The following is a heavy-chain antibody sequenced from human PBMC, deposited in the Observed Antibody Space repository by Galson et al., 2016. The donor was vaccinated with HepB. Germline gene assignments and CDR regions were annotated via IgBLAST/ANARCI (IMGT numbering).Heavy chain of an antibody. J-gene: IGHJ5*02. CDR2: ISSSTSTI. CDR3: ARGPPGNWFDL. CDR1: GFTFSLYS. V-gene: IGHV3-48*01. Sequence: SLRLSCAASGFTFSLYSMNWVRQAPGKGLEWLSYISSSTSTIYYPDSVKGRFTISRDNAKNSLYLQMSSLTAEDTAVYYCARGPPGNWFDLWGQGTLVTVSS.